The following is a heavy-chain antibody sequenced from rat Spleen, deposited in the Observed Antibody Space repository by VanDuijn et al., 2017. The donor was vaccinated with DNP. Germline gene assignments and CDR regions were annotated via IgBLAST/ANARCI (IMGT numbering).Heavy chain of an antibody. D-gene: IGHD3-8*01. V-gene: IGHV6-6*01. Sequence: EVQVLESGAGLVQPGNSLKLSCATSGFTFSTAWMYWYRQFPEKRLEWIARIKSKSNNYATDYTESVKGRFTISRDDSKSSIYLQMNNLKKEDTAIYYCASPAYWGQGTLVTVSS. CDR1: GFTFSTAW. J-gene: IGHJ3*01. CDR2: IKSKSNNYAT. CDR3: ASPAY.